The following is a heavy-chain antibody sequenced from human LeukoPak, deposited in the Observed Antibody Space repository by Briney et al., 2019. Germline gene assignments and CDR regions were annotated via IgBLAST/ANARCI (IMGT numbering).Heavy chain of an antibody. J-gene: IGHJ4*02. V-gene: IGHV3-30-3*01. CDR1: GFTFSSYA. CDR2: ISYDGSNK. Sequence: PGGSLRLSCAASGFTFSSYAMHWVRQAPGKGLEWVAVISYDGSNKYYADSVKGRFTISRDNSKNTLYLQMNSLRAEDTAVYYCARGGLQQLAPLDYWGQGTLVTVSS. D-gene: IGHD6-13*01. CDR3: ARGGLQQLAPLDY.